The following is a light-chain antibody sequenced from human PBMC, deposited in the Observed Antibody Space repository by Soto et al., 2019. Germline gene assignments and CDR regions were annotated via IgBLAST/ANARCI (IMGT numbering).Light chain of an antibody. CDR3: QQAKNMQLN. CDR1: QGVNTW. CDR2: GAS. Sequence: DAHLTQSPSSVSASVGDRVTITCRASQGVNTWLAWYQKKPGKAPRLLIYGASSLQSGVPLRFSGSGSGTDFTLTISSLQPEDVGHYYSQQAKNMQLNFGRGTKADI. V-gene: IGKV1-12*01. J-gene: IGKJ4*01.